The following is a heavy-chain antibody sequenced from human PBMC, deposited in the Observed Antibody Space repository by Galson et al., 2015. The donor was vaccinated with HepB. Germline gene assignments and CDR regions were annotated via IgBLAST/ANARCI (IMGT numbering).Heavy chain of an antibody. Sequence: SLRLSCAASGFTVSSNYMSWVRQAPGKGLEWVSVIYSGGYIFYADSVKGRFTISRDNAKNSLYLQMNNLRAEDTAVYYCARDTTANWGFQYFDLWGRGTLVTVSS. J-gene: IGHJ2*01. CDR1: GFTVSSNY. CDR3: ARDTTANWGFQYFDL. V-gene: IGHV3-66*01. D-gene: IGHD7-27*01. CDR2: IYSGGYI.